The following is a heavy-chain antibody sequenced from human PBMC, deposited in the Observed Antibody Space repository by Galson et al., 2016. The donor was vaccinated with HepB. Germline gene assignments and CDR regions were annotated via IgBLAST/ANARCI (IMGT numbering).Heavy chain of an antibody. J-gene: IGHJ4*02. CDR1: GFTFRIHG. V-gene: IGHV3-30*03. D-gene: IGHD3-16*02. CDR3: ARDRRYDYVWGSYPYFDY. Sequence: SCAVSGFTFRIHGIHWVRQAPGKGLEWVAFISYDGSHQSYAGSVKGRFTISRDNSKNTLYLQMNSLRTEDTAVYYCARDRRYDYVWGSYPYFDYWGQGTLVTVSS. CDR2: ISYDGSHQ.